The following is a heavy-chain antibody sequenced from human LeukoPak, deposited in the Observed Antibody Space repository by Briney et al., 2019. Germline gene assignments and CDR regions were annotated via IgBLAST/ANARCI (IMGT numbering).Heavy chain of an antibody. D-gene: IGHD1-26*01. CDR2: IYYSGST. V-gene: IGHV4-39*01. J-gene: IGHJ1*01. Sequence: SETLSLTCAVAGGAISSNSYYWGWIRQPPGRGLEWIGSIYYSGSTYYNPSLKSRVTISVDTSKNQFSLNLNSVTAADTGVYYCARQKWKYYSGSYVGYFQNWGQGTLVTVSS. CDR3: ARQKWKYYSGSYVGYFQN. CDR1: GGAISSNSYY.